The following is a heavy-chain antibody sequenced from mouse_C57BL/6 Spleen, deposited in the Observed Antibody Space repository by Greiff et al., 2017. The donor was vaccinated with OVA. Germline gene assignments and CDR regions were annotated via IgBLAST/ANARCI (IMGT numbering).Heavy chain of an antibody. V-gene: IGHV1-80*01. J-gene: IGHJ4*01. CDR1: GYAFSSYW. CDR3: ARFPYDYYYAMDY. CDR2: IYPGDGDT. Sequence: LQLQQSGAELVKPGASVKISCKASGYAFSSYWMNWVKQRPGKGLEWIGQIYPGDGDTNYNGKFKGKATLTADKSSSTAYMQLSSLTSEDSAVYFCARFPYDYYYAMDYWGQGTSVTVSS. D-gene: IGHD2-4*01.